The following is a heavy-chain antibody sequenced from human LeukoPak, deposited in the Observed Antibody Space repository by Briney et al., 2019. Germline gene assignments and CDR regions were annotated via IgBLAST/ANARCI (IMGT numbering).Heavy chain of an antibody. Sequence: GGSLRLSCAASGFTVSNNYMSWVRQAPGKGLEWVSVIYRGGSTYYADSVKGRFTMSRDNSKNTVYLQMDSLRAEDTAVYYCARDRGAAAGNWGQGTLVTVSS. D-gene: IGHD6-13*01. V-gene: IGHV3-53*01. CDR2: IYRGGST. CDR3: ARDRGAAAGN. J-gene: IGHJ4*02. CDR1: GFTVSNNY.